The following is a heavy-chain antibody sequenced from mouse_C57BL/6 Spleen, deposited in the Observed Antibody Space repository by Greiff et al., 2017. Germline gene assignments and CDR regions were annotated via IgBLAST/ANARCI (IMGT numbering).Heavy chain of an antibody. D-gene: IGHD1-1*01. CDR1: GYTFTDYE. V-gene: IGHV1-15*01. CDR3: TRWVITTGYFDY. Sequence: VQRVESGAELVRPGASVTLSCKASGYTFTDYEMHWVKQTPVHGLEWIGAIDPETGGTAYNQKFKGKAILTADKSSSTAYMELRSLTSEDSAVYYCTRWVITTGYFDYWGQGTTLTVSS. J-gene: IGHJ2*01. CDR2: IDPETGGT.